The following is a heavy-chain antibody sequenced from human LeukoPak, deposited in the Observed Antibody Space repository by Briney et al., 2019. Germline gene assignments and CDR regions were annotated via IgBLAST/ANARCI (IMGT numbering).Heavy chain of an antibody. CDR2: IYHSGGP. CDR3: ARDGGGGLLRPVDY. CDR1: GGSISDTSYY. J-gene: IGHJ4*02. Sequence: PSETLSLTCTVSGGSISDTSYYWGWIRQPPGKGLEWIGSIYHSGGPHYNPSLKSRVTISVDTPKNQLSLKLSSVTAEDTAVYYWARDGGGGLLRPVDYWGQGTLVTAPS. D-gene: IGHD3-3*01. V-gene: IGHV4-39*07.